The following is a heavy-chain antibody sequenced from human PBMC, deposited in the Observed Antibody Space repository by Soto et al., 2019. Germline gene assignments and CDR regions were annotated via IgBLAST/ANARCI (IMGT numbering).Heavy chain of an antibody. CDR1: GGSISSYY. CDR2: IHYSGST. Sequence: QVQLQESGPGLVKPSETLSLTCTVSGGSISSYYWSWLRQSPGKGLEWIGYIHYSGSTKSNPSLKSRVTTSVDTSRNQVSLKLSSVTSADSAVYFCARARYQLLHPYYYGMDVWGQGTTVTVSS. V-gene: IGHV4-59*01. D-gene: IGHD2-2*01. J-gene: IGHJ6*02. CDR3: ARARYQLLHPYYYGMDV.